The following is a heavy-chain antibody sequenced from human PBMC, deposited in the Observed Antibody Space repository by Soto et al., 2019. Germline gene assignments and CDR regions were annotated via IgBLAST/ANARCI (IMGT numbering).Heavy chain of an antibody. J-gene: IGHJ4*02. D-gene: IGHD2-21*02. CDR3: ARAHCGGDCYTYYFDY. CDR2: IYYSGST. CDR1: GCSITSYY. V-gene: IGHV4-59*01. Sequence: ASETLSPTRPVAGCSITSYYWSRIPEAPGKGLEWIGYIYYSGSTNYNPSLKSRVTISVDTSKNQFSLKLSSVTAADTAVYYCARAHCGGDCYTYYFDYWGQGTLVTVSS.